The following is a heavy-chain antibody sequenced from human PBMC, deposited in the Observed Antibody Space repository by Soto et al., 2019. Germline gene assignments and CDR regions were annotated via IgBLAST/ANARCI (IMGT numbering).Heavy chain of an antibody. CDR1: GGSVSSTRYY. D-gene: IGHD6-19*01. CDR3: ANPASGNLIPVAGTTRDY. J-gene: IGHJ4*02. V-gene: IGHV4-31*03. Sequence: SETLSLTCTGSGGSVSSTRYYWGRIRQPPGKGLEWIGYIYHSGSTYYNPSLKSRVIISVDTSKNQFSLSLTSVTAEYTAVYYCANPASGNLIPVAGTTRDYWGQGTLVTVSS. CDR2: IYHSGST.